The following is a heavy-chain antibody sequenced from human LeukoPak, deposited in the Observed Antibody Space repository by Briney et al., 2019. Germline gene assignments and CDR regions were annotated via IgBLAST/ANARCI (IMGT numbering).Heavy chain of an antibody. D-gene: IGHD3-22*01. CDR1: GGSISSYY. CDR2: IHYSGST. J-gene: IGHJ4*02. V-gene: IGHV4-59*08. CDR3: ARRSDDSSGYYVY. Sequence: SETLSLTCTVSGGSISSYYWSWLRQPPGRGLEWIGYIHYSGSTDYNPSLKSRVTISVDTSKNRFSLKLNSVTAADTAVYYCARRSDDSSGYYVYWGQGTLVTVSS.